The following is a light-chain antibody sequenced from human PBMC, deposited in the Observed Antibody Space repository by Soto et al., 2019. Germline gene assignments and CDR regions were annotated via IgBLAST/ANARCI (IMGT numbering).Light chain of an antibody. J-gene: IGLJ2*01. CDR2: EVS. CDR1: SSDVGAYNY. V-gene: IGLV2-14*01. CDR3: SSYTSSSTLVA. Sequence: QSALTQPASVSGSPGQSITISCTGSSSDVGAYNYVSWYQQHPGEAPKLMIYEVSNRPSGVSNRFSGSKSGNTASLTISGRQAEDEADYYFSSYTSSSTLVAFGGGTKLTVL.